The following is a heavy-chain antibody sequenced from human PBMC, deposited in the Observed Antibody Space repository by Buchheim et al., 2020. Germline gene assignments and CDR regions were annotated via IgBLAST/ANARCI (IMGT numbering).Heavy chain of an antibody. CDR2: INNDASST. CDR1: GFTFSNSW. D-gene: IGHD3-10*01. Sequence: EVQLVESGGGLVQPGGSLRLSCAASGFTFSNSWMHWVRQAPEKGLVWVSRINNDASSTSYADSVKGRFTVSRDNAKNTLYLQMNSLRAEDTAVYYCARYQGSGTYSVDYWGQGTL. J-gene: IGHJ4*02. V-gene: IGHV3-74*01. CDR3: ARYQGSGTYSVDY.